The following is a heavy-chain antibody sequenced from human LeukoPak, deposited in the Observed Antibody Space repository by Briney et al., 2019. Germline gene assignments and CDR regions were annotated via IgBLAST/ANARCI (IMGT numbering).Heavy chain of an antibody. V-gene: IGHV3-21*01. CDR3: ARDMTTVTSVYYYYYYMDV. CDR1: GFIFSSYN. D-gene: IGHD4-17*01. CDR2: ISSSSNYI. J-gene: IGHJ6*03. Sequence: PGGSLRLSCAASGFIFSSYNMNWVRQAPGKGLEWVSSISSSSNYIYNADSVKGRFTISRDNAKNTLYLQMNSLRAEDTAVYYCARDMTTVTSVYYYYYYMDVWGKGTTVTVSS.